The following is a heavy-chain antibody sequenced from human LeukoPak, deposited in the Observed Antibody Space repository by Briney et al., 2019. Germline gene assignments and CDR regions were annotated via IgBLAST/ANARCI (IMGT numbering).Heavy chain of an antibody. CDR1: GGSISSGSYY. Sequence: PSETLSLTCSVSGGSISSGSYYWGWIRQPPGKGLEWIGSIYYSGSTYYNPSLKSRVTISVDTSKNQFSLKLSSVTAADTAVYYCARQEIVVVPAGILDWFDPWGQGTLVTVSS. CDR2: IYYSGST. CDR3: ARQEIVVVPAGILDWFDP. D-gene: IGHD2-2*01. V-gene: IGHV4-39*01. J-gene: IGHJ5*02.